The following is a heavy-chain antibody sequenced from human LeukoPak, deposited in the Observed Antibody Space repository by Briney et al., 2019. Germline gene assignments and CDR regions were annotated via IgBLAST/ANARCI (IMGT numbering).Heavy chain of an antibody. CDR3: AKDQDVRGVIPTATDY. CDR2: ISGSGGST. CDR1: GFTFSSYA. V-gene: IGHV3-23*01. J-gene: IGHJ4*02. Sequence: PGGSLRLSCAASGFTFSSYAMSWVRQAPGKGLEWVSAISGSGGSTYYADSVKGRFTISRDNSNNTLYLQMNSLRAEDTAVYYCAKDQDVRGVIPTATDYWGQGTLVTVSS. D-gene: IGHD3-10*02.